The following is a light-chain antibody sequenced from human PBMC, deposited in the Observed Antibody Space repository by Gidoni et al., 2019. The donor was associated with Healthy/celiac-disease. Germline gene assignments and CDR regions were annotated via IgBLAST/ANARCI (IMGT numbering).Light chain of an antibody. J-gene: IGKJ1*01. Sequence: DIVMTHSPLSLPVTPGEPASISCRSSQSLLHSNGYNYLDWYLQKPGQSPQLLIYLGSNRASGVPERFSGSGSGTDFTLKISRVEAEDVGVYYCMQALQTPRTFXXXTKVEIK. V-gene: IGKV2-28*01. CDR3: MQALQTPRT. CDR1: QSLLHSNGYNY. CDR2: LGS.